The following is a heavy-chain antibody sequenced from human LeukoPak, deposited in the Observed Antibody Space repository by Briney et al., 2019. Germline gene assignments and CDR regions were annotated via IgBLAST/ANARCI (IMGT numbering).Heavy chain of an antibody. CDR1: GYSFTSYW. V-gene: IGHV5-51*01. D-gene: IGHD3-22*01. CDR3: ASRRDYYDSSGHPEGDAFDI. Sequence: RGESLRISCKGSGYSFTSYWIGWVRQMPGKGLEGMGIIYPGDSDTRYSPSFQGQVTISADKSISTAYLQWSSLKASDTAMYYCASRRDYYDSSGHPEGDAFDIWGQGTMVTVSS. J-gene: IGHJ3*02. CDR2: IYPGDSDT.